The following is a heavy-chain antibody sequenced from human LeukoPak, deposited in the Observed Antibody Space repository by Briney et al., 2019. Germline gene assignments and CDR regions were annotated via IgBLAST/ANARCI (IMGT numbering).Heavy chain of an antibody. D-gene: IGHD3-10*01. CDR3: AKDMRDYYYGSGSFPLDY. J-gene: IGHJ4*02. Sequence: GGSLRLSCAASGFTFSSYAMSWVRQAPGKGLEWVSAISGSGGSTYYADSVKGRFTISRDNSKNTLYLQMNSLRAEDTAVYYCAKDMRDYYYGSGSFPLDYWGQGTLVTVSS. V-gene: IGHV3-23*01. CDR1: GFTFSSYA. CDR2: ISGSGGST.